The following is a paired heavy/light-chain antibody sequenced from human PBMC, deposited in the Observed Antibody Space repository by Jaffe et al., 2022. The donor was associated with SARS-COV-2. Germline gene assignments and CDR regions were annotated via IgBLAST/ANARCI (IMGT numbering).Heavy chain of an antibody. CDR3: AREGVNYYYGMDV. D-gene: IGHD3-16*01. CDR2: ISSSGSTI. CDR1: GFTFSDYY. V-gene: IGHV3-11*01. Sequence: QVQLVESGGGLVKPGGSLRLSCAASGFTFSDYYMSWIRQAPGKGLEWVSYISSSGSTIYYADSVKGRFTISRDNAKNSLYLQMNSLRAEDTAVYYCAREGVNYYYGMDVWGQGTTVTVSS. J-gene: IGHJ6*02.
Light chain of an antibody. Sequence: SYELTQPPSVSVSPGQTASITCSGDKLGDKYACWYQQKPGQSPVLVIYQDSKRPSGIPERFSGSNSGNTATLTISGTQAMDEADYYCQAWDSRGVFGGGTKLTVL. J-gene: IGLJ2*01. CDR1: KLGDKY. V-gene: IGLV3-1*01. CDR2: QDS. CDR3: QAWDSRGV.